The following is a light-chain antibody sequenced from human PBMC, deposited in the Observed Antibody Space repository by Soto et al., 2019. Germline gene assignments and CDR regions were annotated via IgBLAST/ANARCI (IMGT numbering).Light chain of an antibody. CDR1: QSVSSSY. Sequence: EIVLTQSPGTLSLSQGERATLSCRASQSVSSSYLAWYQQKPGQAPRHLIYGASSRATGIPDRLSGSGSGTAFTLTISRLETEDFAVYYCQQYGSSPLYTFGQGTKLEIK. V-gene: IGKV3-20*01. J-gene: IGKJ2*01. CDR3: QQYGSSPLYT. CDR2: GAS.